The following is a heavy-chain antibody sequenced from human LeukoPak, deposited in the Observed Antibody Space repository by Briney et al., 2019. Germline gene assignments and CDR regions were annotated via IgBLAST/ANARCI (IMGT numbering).Heavy chain of an antibody. CDR2: ISGSGGST. CDR3: AKHYYDSSGYYGDSYFDY. CDR1: GFTFSSYA. V-gene: IGHV3-23*01. J-gene: IGHJ4*02. Sequence: PGGSLRLSCAASGFTFSSYAMSWVRQAPGKGLEWVSAISGSGGSTYYADSVKGRFTISRDNSKNTLYLQMNSLRAEGTAVYYCAKHYYDSSGYYGDSYFDYWGQGTLVTVSS. D-gene: IGHD3-22*01.